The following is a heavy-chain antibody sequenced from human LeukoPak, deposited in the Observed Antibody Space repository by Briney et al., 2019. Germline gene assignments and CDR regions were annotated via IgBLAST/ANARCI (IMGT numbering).Heavy chain of an antibody. CDR1: GFTFSSYG. V-gene: IGHV3-33*01. Sequence: GGSLRLSCAASGFTFSSYGMHWVRQAPGKGLEWVAVIWYDGSNEYYADSVKGRFTISRDNSKNTLYLQMNSLRAEDTAVYYCARDAASYCSGGSCYYYYYGMDVWGQGTTVTVSS. CDR2: IWYDGSNE. J-gene: IGHJ6*02. CDR3: ARDAASYCSGGSCYYYYYGMDV. D-gene: IGHD2-15*01.